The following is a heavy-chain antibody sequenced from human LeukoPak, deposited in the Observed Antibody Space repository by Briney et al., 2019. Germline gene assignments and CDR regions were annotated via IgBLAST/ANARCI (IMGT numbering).Heavy chain of an antibody. CDR3: ARAYCSGGSCYSSRGMFDP. CDR2: IYYSGST. Sequence: SETLSLTCTVSGGSISTHYWSWIRQPPGKGLEWIGYIYYSGSTNYNPSLKSRVAISLDTSKNQFSLKLSSVTAADTAVYYCARAYCSGGSCYSSRGMFDPWGQGTLVTVSS. CDR1: GGSISTHY. J-gene: IGHJ5*02. D-gene: IGHD2-15*01. V-gene: IGHV4-59*11.